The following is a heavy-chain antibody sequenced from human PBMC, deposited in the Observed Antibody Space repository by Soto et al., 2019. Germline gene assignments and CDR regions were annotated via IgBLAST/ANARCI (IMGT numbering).Heavy chain of an antibody. CDR1: GYDFSTYG. V-gene: IGHV1-18*04. D-gene: IGHD1-1*01. CDR3: ARAQLALERRTRIWFDP. Sequence: VKVYGKGAGYDFSTYGIRGVRQTPRPGLEGMGWISGYNGNTNSAQKLQGRVTMTTDTSTSTAYMELRSLRSDDKAVYYCARAQLALERRTRIWFDPWGQRTLLTVSS. J-gene: IGHJ5*02. CDR2: ISGYNGNT.